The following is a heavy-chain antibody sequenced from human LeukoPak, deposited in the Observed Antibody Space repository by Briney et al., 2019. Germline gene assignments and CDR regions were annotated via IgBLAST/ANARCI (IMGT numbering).Heavy chain of an antibody. J-gene: IGHJ4*02. D-gene: IGHD4-17*01. Sequence: SETLSLTCTVSGGSISSYYWSWIRQPPGKGLEWIGYIYYSGSTNYNPSLKSRVTISVDTSKNQFSLKLSSVTAADTAVYYCARSYGDHLDYWGQGTLVTVSS. CDR1: GGSISSYY. CDR3: ARSYGDHLDY. V-gene: IGHV4-59*01. CDR2: IYYSGST.